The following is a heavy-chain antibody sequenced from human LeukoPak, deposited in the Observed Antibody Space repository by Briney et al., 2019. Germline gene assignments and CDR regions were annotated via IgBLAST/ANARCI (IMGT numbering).Heavy chain of an antibody. Sequence: GGTLRLSCVVSGVPFSDYYMNWGRQAPGKGLEWISYISSSSSYTDYADSVKGRFTIFRDNAQNALFLQMNSLRVEDTAVYYCAAGTAADYWGQGTLVTVSS. CDR2: ISSSSSYT. J-gene: IGHJ4*02. CDR1: GVPFSDYY. CDR3: AAGTAADY. V-gene: IGHV3-11*03. D-gene: IGHD6-13*01.